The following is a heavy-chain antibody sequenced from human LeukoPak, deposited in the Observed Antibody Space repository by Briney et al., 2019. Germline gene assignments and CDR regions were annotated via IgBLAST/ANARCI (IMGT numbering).Heavy chain of an antibody. J-gene: IGHJ4*02. Sequence: GGSLRLSCTVSGFTVSSNSMSWVRQAPGKGLEWVSAISGSGGSTYYADSVKGRFTISRDNSKNTLYLQMNSLRAEDTAVYYCAKDLVTYDSSGYLDYWGQGTLVTVSS. V-gene: IGHV3-23*01. CDR3: AKDLVTYDSSGYLDY. CDR2: ISGSGGST. CDR1: GFTVSSNS. D-gene: IGHD3-22*01.